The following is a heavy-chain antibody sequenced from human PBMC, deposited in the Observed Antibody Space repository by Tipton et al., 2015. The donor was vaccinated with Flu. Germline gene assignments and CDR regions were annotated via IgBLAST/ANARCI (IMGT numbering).Heavy chain of an antibody. CDR1: GFTFDDYA. CDR2: ISWNSGSI. J-gene: IGHJ4*02. V-gene: IGHV3-9*01. CDR3: AREKGALPGTFDS. D-gene: IGHD2-21*02. Sequence: SLRLSCAASGFTFDDYAMHWVRQAPGKGLEWVSGISWNSGSIGYAVSVKGRFTISRDNAKHSLYLQMNSLRAEDTALYYCAREKGALPGTFDSWGQGSLVTVSS.